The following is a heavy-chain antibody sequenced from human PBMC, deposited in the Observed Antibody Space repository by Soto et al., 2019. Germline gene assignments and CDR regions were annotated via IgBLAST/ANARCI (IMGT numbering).Heavy chain of an antibody. J-gene: IGHJ5*02. D-gene: IGHD3-9*01. Sequence: SQTLSLTCAISGDSVSSNSAAWNWIRQSPSRGLEWLGRTYYRSKWYNDYAVSVKSRITINPDTSKNQFSLQLNSVTPEDTAVYYCARDLGYYDILTGYYHRWFDPWGQGTLVTVSS. CDR2: TYYRSKWYN. V-gene: IGHV6-1*01. CDR3: ARDLGYYDILTGYYHRWFDP. CDR1: GDSVSSNSAA.